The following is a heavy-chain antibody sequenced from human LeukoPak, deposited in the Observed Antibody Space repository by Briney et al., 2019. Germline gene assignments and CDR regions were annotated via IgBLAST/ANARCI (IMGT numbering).Heavy chain of an antibody. J-gene: IGHJ4*02. D-gene: IGHD6-19*01. CDR3: ARDFLGRWHRSGPGEFGY. CDR2: IYYSGST. V-gene: IGHV4-39*07. CDR1: GGSISSSSYY. Sequence: SETLSLTCTVSGGSISSSSYYWGWIRQPPGKGLEWIGSIYYSGSTYYNPSLKSRVTISVDTSKNQFSLKLSSVTAADTAVYYCARDFLGRWHRSGPGEFGYWGQGTLVTVSS.